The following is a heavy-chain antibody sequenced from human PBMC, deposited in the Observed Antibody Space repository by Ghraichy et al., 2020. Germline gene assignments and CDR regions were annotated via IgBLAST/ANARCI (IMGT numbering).Heavy chain of an antibody. V-gene: IGHV3-21*01. D-gene: IGHD2-2*01. Sequence: SCAASGFSLSNYSLNWVRQAPGKGLEWVANIGASGSYIYYTDSVKGRFTISRDNAKNSLYLQMNSLRAEDTAVYYCARDLLYNYCRSTSCFPTAFDLWGQGTKVTVSS. CDR3: ARDLLYNYCRSTSCFPTAFDL. CDR2: IGASGSYI. J-gene: IGHJ3*01. CDR1: GFSLSNYS.